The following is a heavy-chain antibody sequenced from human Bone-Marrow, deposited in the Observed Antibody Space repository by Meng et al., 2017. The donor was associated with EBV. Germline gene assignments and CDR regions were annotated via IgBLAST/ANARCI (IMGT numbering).Heavy chain of an antibody. CDR2: IYHSGTT. CDR1: GESITTYTSY. CDR3: ARRAASWFDP. V-gene: IGHV4-39*01. Sequence: QLQLQESDPGLVKPSETLSLTCTFSGESITTYTSYWGWIRQPPGKGLEWIGTIYHSGTTYYNPSLQSRVTISVDTSKNQFSLKMNSVTAADTAVYYCARRAASWFDPWGQGALVTVSS. D-gene: IGHD5-18*01. J-gene: IGHJ5*02.